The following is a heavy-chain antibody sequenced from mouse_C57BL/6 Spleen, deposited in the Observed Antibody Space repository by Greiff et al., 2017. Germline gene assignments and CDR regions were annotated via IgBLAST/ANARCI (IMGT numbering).Heavy chain of an antibody. CDR1: GYTFTDYY. D-gene: IGHD2-14*01. V-gene: IGHV1-76*01. Sequence: VQLHQSGAELVRPGASVKLSCKASGYTFTDYYINWVKQRPGQGLEWIARIYPGSGNTYYNEKFKGKATLTAEKSSSTAYMQLGSLTSEDSTVYICARAYYMYDWYWGQGTTLTVSS. CDR2: IYPGSGNT. J-gene: IGHJ2*01. CDR3: ARAYYMYDWY.